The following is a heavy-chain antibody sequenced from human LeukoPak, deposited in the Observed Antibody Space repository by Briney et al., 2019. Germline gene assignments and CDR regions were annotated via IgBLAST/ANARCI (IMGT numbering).Heavy chain of an antibody. V-gene: IGHV3-21*01. J-gene: IGHJ6*02. CDR3: ARIVLTPPYGMDL. Sequence: GGSLRLSCVASRFTFSSYSMTWVRRAPGTGLEWVSSISFGGGHIFYTDSVKGRFTIFRDDSKNSLYLEMNSLRAEDTAVYFCARIVLTPPYGMDLWGQGTTGTVSS. CDR2: ISFGGGHI. D-gene: IGHD2/OR15-2a*01. CDR1: RFTFSSYS.